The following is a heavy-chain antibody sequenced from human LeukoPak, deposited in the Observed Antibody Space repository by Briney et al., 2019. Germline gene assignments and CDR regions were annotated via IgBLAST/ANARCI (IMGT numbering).Heavy chain of an antibody. CDR2: ISSSSSYI. Sequence: GGSLRLSCAASGFTFSSYSMNWVRQAPGKGLEWVSSISSSSSYIYYADSVKGRFTISRDNSENTLYLQMNSLRAEDTAVYFCAKRYFGNYYFDYWGQGTLVTVSS. CDR3: AKRYFGNYYFDY. J-gene: IGHJ4*02. CDR1: GFTFSSYS. V-gene: IGHV3-21*04. D-gene: IGHD3-9*01.